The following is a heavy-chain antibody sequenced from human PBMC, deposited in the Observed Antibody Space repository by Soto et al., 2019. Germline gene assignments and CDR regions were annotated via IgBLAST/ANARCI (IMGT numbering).Heavy chain of an antibody. CDR2: INPNSGGT. CDR3: ARSLTEGYCTITGCYTRPLYGMDV. D-gene: IGHD2-2*02. CDR1: GYTFSGYY. J-gene: IGHJ6*02. V-gene: IGHV1-2*02. Sequence: VKFSCKASGYTFSGYYIHWLRQAPGQGLEWMGWINPNSGGTNYAQKFQGRVTVTRDTPTSTAYMELSRLTSDDPAVYYCARSLTEGYCTITGCYTRPLYGMDVWGQGTTVTVS.